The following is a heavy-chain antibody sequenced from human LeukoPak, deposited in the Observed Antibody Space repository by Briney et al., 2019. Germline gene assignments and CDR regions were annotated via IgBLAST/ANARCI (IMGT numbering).Heavy chain of an antibody. Sequence: GGSLRLSCAASGFTFSNYAMSWVRQAPGKGLEWVSAISGSGSSTYYADSVKGRFTISRDKSKNTLYLQMNSLRAEDTAVYYCAKIYWGFDYWGQGTLVTVSS. V-gene: IGHV3-23*01. D-gene: IGHD7-27*01. CDR2: ISGSGSST. J-gene: IGHJ4*02. CDR3: AKIYWGFDY. CDR1: GFTFSNYA.